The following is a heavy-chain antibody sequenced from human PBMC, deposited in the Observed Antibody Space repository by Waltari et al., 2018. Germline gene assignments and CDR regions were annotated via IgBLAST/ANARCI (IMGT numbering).Heavy chain of an antibody. D-gene: IGHD1-26*01. Sequence: QVQLHQWGAGLLKPSATLSLTCAVSGGPFTASSWSWIRQSPDKGLEWIGEISHSGSTNYNPSLKGRVTMSVDTIKKQFSLKLTSVTAADTAVYFCARTWGYSPPLGWFDPWGRGTRVTVSS. CDR2: ISHSGST. V-gene: IGHV4-34*01. J-gene: IGHJ5*02. CDR3: ARTWGYSPPLGWFDP. CDR1: GGPFTASS.